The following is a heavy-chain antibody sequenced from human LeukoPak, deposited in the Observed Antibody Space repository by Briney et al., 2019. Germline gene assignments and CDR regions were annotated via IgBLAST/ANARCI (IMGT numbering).Heavy chain of an antibody. Sequence: GASVKVSCKASGYTFTRYAMHWVRQAPGQRLEWMGWINAGNGNTKYSQKFQGRVTITRDTSASTAYMELSSLRSEDTAVYYCARGWFGELLSYYYGIDVWGQGTTVTVSS. J-gene: IGHJ6*02. D-gene: IGHD3-10*01. CDR3: ARGWFGELLSYYYGIDV. V-gene: IGHV1-3*01. CDR2: INAGNGNT. CDR1: GYTFTRYA.